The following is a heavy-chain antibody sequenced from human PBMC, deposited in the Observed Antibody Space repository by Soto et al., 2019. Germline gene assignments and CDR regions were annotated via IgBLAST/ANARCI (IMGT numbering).Heavy chain of an antibody. Sequence: ASETLSLTCAVSGYSISSGYYWGFIRQPPGKGLEWIGSIYHSGSTYYNPSLKSRVTISVDTSKNQFSLKLSSVTAADTAVYYCARALHYDYVWGSYRYEHYFDYWGQGTLVTVSS. CDR2: IYHSGST. V-gene: IGHV4-38-2*01. D-gene: IGHD3-16*02. J-gene: IGHJ4*02. CDR3: ARALHYDYVWGSYRYEHYFDY. CDR1: GYSISSGYY.